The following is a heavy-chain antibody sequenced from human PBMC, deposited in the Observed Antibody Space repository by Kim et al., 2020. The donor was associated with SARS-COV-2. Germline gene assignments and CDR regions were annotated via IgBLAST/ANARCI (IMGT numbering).Heavy chain of an antibody. Sequence: SGPTLVRPTQSLTLTCTLSGFAITSEGVCVGWFRQPPGRALEWLARIDWDDDKYYSSSLKTRLTISKVSSRNQVVLTMTKMEAVDTARYFCARVHRPWGTPARGAFDVWGQGTMVIVSS. CDR1: GFAITSEGVC. CDR2: IDWDDDK. J-gene: IGHJ3*01. V-gene: IGHV2-70*12. D-gene: IGHD7-27*01. CDR3: ARVHRPWGTPARGAFDV.